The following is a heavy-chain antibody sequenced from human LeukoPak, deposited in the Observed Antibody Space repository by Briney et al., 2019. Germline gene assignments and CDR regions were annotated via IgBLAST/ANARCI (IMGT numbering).Heavy chain of an antibody. D-gene: IGHD3-9*01. Sequence: GGSLRLSCAASGFTFSSYEMHWVRQAPGKGLEWISYITSSGSTTYYADSVKGRFTISRDNAKNSLYLQMNSLRAEDTAVYYCARKYSSGYWGQGTLVTGSS. V-gene: IGHV3-48*03. J-gene: IGHJ4*02. CDR1: GFTFSSYE. CDR2: ITSSGSTT. CDR3: ARKYSSGY.